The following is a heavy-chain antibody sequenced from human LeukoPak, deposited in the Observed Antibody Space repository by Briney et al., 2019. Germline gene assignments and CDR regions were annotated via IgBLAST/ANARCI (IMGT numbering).Heavy chain of an antibody. CDR2: LYYSGST. Sequence: SETLSLTCTVSGGSISSYYWGWIRQPPGKGREWIGYLYYSGSTNYNPSLKSRVTISVDASKNQFSLKLSSVTAADTAVYYCSKVGPHEPYLDYWGQGNLVTVSS. CDR3: SKVGPHEPYLDY. V-gene: IGHV4-59*01. J-gene: IGHJ4*02. CDR1: GGSISSYY. D-gene: IGHD1-14*01.